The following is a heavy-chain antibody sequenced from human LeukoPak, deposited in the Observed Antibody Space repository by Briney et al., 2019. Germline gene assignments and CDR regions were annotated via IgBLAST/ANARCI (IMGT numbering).Heavy chain of an antibody. CDR3: ASGTPTVTSLGY. D-gene: IGHD4-17*01. V-gene: IGHV4-59*01. CDR2: IYYSGST. J-gene: IGHJ4*02. Sequence: SETLSLTCTVSGGSISSYFWTWIRQPPGKGLEWTGYIYYSGSTNHNPPLKSRVTISVDTSKNQFSLKLSSVTAADTAVYYCASGTPTVTSLGYWGQGTLVTVSS. CDR1: GGSISSYF.